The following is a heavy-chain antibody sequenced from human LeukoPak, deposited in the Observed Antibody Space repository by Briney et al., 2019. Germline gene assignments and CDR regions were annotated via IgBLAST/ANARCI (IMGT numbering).Heavy chain of an antibody. CDR1: GYSFPSYW. D-gene: IGHD6-13*01. CDR2: IYPGDSVT. V-gene: IGHV5-51*01. CDR3: ARHYPRYSTSWFFLDY. Sequence: GESLKISCKGSGYSFPSYWIGWVRQMPGKGLEWMGIIYPGDSVTTYSPSFQGQVTISADKSISTAYLQWSSLKASDTALYYCARHYPRYSTSWFFLDYWGQGTLVTVSS. J-gene: IGHJ4*02.